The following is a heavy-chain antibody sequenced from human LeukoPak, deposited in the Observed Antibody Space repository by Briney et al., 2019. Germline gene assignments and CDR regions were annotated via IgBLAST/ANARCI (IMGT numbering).Heavy chain of an antibody. V-gene: IGHV3-15*01. CDR2: IKSKTDGGTT. Sequence: GGSLRLSCAASGFTFSNAWMSWVRQAPGKGLEWVGRIKSKTDGGTTDYAAPVKGRFTISRDDSKNTLYLQMNSLKTEDTAVYYCARDGALERWLQLLGLGYFDYWGQGTLVTVSS. CDR3: ARDGALERWLQLLGLGYFDY. CDR1: GFTFSNAW. J-gene: IGHJ4*02. D-gene: IGHD5-24*01.